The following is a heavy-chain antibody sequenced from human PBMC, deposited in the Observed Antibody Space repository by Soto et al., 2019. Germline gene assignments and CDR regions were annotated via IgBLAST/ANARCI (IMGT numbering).Heavy chain of an antibody. Sequence: SETLSLTCTVSGGSISSSSYYWGWIRQPPGKGLEWIGSIYYSGSTYYNPSLKSRVTISVDTSKNQFSLKLSSVTAADTVVYYCARLRHPSRYSSGYYNYYYYMDVWGKGTTVTVSS. J-gene: IGHJ6*03. D-gene: IGHD6-19*01. CDR1: GGSISSSSYY. CDR2: IYYSGST. CDR3: ARLRHPSRYSSGYYNYYYYMDV. V-gene: IGHV4-39*01.